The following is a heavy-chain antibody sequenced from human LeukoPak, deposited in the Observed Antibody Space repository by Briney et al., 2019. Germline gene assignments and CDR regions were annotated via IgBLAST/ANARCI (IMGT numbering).Heavy chain of an antibody. J-gene: IGHJ5*02. Sequence: GGSLRLSCAASGFTFSSYAMSWVRQAPGKGLEWVSAISGSGGSTYYADSVKGRFTISRDNSKNTLYLQMNSLRAEDTAVYYCARSRITMARGVGYNWFDPWGQGTLVTVSS. D-gene: IGHD3-10*01. CDR1: GFTFSSYA. V-gene: IGHV3-23*01. CDR3: ARSRITMARGVGYNWFDP. CDR2: ISGSGGST.